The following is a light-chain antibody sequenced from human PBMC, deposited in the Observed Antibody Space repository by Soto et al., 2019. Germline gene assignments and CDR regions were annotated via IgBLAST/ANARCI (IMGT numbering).Light chain of an antibody. CDR1: QTISSW. J-gene: IGKJ1*01. V-gene: IGKV1-5*03. CDR3: QQYNSYSEA. CDR2: KAS. Sequence: DIQMTQSPSTLSGSVGDRVTITCRASQTISSWLAWYQQKPGKAPKLLIYKASPLKSGVPSTFSGSGSGTEFTLTISSLQPDDFATYYCQQYNSYSEACGQGTKVELK.